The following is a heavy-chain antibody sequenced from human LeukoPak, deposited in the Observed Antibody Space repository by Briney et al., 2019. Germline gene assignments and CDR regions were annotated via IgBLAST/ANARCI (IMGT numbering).Heavy chain of an antibody. CDR2: INHSGST. CDR1: GGSFSGYY. CDR3: ARDQYYYGSGSYSGAFDI. Sequence: PSETLSLTCAVYGGSFSGYYWSWIRQPPGKGLEWIGEINHSGSTNYNPSLKSRVTISVDRSKNQFSLKLSSVTAADTAVYYCARDQYYYGSGSYSGAFDIWGQGTMVTVSS. V-gene: IGHV4-34*01. D-gene: IGHD3-10*01. J-gene: IGHJ3*02.